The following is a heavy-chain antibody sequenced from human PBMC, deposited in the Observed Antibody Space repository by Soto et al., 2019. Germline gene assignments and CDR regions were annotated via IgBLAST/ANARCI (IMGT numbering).Heavy chain of an antibody. Sequence: EVQLVESGGGLIQPGGSLRLSCAPSGFTVSSHHMSWVRQAPGKGLEWVSFIYTGGITYYADSVRGRFTISRDNYKNTLYLQMNSLRVEDTAFYYWAGDWSDTSCYPALGAWGQGTLVTVSS. CDR3: AGDWSDTSCYPALGA. J-gene: IGHJ5*02. CDR1: GFTVSSHH. D-gene: IGHD3-3*01. CDR2: IYTGGIT. V-gene: IGHV3-53*01.